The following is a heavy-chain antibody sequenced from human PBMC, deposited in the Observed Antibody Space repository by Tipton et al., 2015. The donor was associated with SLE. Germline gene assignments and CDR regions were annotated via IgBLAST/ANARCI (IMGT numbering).Heavy chain of an antibody. D-gene: IGHD3-22*01. CDR2: IYYGGTI. J-gene: IGHJ4*02. V-gene: IGHV4-28*03. CDR1: VYSISSSHW. CDR3: AGDSSGSYYDRGGYYQLANRHFDL. Sequence: GLVKPSDTLSLTCNVSVYSISSSHWWGWIRQPPGKGLEWIGHIYYGGTIYYNPSLKSRVTVSIDTSKNQFSLKLSSVTAADTAVYYCAGDSSGSYYDRGGYYQLANRHFDLWGRGILVSVSS.